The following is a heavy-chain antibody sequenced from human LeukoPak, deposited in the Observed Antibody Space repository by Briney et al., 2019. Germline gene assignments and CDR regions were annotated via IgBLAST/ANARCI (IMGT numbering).Heavy chain of an antibody. J-gene: IGHJ4*02. CDR3: ARGFGDYYGSGSYDVDY. D-gene: IGHD3-10*01. CDR2: IYYSVSA. Sequence: LETLSLTCTVSRGSIRSFYSSWIRQPPGEGLEWIGYIYYSVSANYNPSLKSRVTISVDTSKSQFSLKLSSVTAADTAVYYCARGFGDYYGSGSYDVDYWGQGTLVTVSS. V-gene: IGHV4-59*01. CDR1: RGSIRSFY.